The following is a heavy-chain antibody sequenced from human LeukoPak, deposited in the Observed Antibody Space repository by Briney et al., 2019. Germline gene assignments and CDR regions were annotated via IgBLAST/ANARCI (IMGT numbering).Heavy chain of an antibody. CDR2: IYHSGST. V-gene: IGHV4-38-2*02. CDR3: AREGGPATMVRGVMVDYYYGMDV. D-gene: IGHD3-10*01. Sequence: SETLSLTCTVSGYSISSGYYWGWIRQPPGKGLEWTGSIYHSGSTYYNPSLKSRVTISVDTSKNQFSLKLSSVTATDTAVYYCAREGGPATMVRGVMVDYYYGMDVWGQGTTVTVSS. J-gene: IGHJ6*02. CDR1: GYSISSGYY.